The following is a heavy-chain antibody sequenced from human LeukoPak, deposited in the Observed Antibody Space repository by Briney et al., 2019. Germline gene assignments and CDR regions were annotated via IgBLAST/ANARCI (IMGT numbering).Heavy chain of an antibody. V-gene: IGHV4-34*01. J-gene: IGHJ4*02. Sequence: PSETLSPTCAVYGGAFSGYYWSWIRQPPGQGLEWIGEINHSGSTNYNPSLKSRVTISVDTSKNQFSLKLSSVTAADTAVYYCARGLGVSFDYWGQGTLVTVSS. CDR1: GGAFSGYY. CDR2: INHSGST. D-gene: IGHD6-6*01. CDR3: ARGLGVSFDY.